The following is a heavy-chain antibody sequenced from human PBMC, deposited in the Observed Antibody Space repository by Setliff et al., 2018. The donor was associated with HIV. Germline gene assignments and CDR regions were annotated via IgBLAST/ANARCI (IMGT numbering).Heavy chain of an antibody. Sequence: KTSETLSLTCTLSDASYSGTNHYWGWIRQPPGKGLEWIGSIDDSGRTYYSPSLKSRVTSSVDPSKIQFSLKLSSVAAADTAVYYCVRQAFYYASGTYSHFYMDVWGKGIAVTSP. CDR2: IDDSGRT. D-gene: IGHD3-10*01. CDR3: VRQAFYYASGTYSHFYMDV. J-gene: IGHJ6*03. V-gene: IGHV4-39*01. CDR1: DASYSGTNHY.